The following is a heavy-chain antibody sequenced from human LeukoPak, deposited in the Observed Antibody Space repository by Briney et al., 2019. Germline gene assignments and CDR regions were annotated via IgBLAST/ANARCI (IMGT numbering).Heavy chain of an antibody. CDR2: IIPIFGTA. D-gene: IGHD3-16*01. V-gene: IGHV1-69*13. CDR1: GGTFSSYA. Sequence: EASVKVSCKASGGTFSSYAMSWVRQAPGQGLEWMGGIIPIFGTANYAQKFQGRVTITADESTSTAYMELSSLRSEDTAVYYSAISWGDRGAFDIWGQGTMVTVSS. J-gene: IGHJ3*02. CDR3: AISWGDRGAFDI.